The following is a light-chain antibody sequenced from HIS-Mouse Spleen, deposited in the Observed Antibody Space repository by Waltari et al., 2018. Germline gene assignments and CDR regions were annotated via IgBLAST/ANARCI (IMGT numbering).Light chain of an antibody. CDR1: SSDVGSYNL. Sequence: QSALTQPASVSGSPGQSITISCTGTSSDVGSYNLVSWYQQHPGKAPKLMIYEGSKRPSGVSNRFSGSKSGNTASLTISGVRAEDEADYYCCSYAGSSTFEVFGGGTKLTVL. CDR2: EGS. J-gene: IGLJ2*01. CDR3: CSYAGSSTFEV. V-gene: IGLV2-23*03.